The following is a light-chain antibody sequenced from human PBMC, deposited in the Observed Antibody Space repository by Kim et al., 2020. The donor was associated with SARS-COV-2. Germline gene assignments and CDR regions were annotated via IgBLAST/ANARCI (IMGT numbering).Light chain of an antibody. CDR3: QQSYSTPSIT. CDR1: QSISSY. J-gene: IGKJ5*01. CDR2: AAS. Sequence: ASVGDRVTITCRASQSISSYLNWYQQKPGKAPKLLIYAASSLQSGVPSRFSGSGSGTDFTLTISSLQPEDFATYYCQQSYSTPSITFGQGTRLEIK. V-gene: IGKV1-39*01.